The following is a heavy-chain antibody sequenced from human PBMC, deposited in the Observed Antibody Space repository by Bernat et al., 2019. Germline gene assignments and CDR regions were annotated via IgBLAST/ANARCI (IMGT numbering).Heavy chain of an antibody. CDR2: IWYDGSNK. CDR1: GFTFISYG. J-gene: IGHJ4*02. CDR3: ARDSLSSSFYFDC. D-gene: IGHD6-6*01. Sequence: QVQLVESGGGVVQPGRSLRLSCAASGFTFISYGMHWVRQAPGKGLEWVAVIWYDGSNKYYADSVKGRFTISRDNSKNTLYLQMNSLRAEDTAVYYCARDSLSSSFYFDCWGQGTLVTVSS. V-gene: IGHV3-33*01.